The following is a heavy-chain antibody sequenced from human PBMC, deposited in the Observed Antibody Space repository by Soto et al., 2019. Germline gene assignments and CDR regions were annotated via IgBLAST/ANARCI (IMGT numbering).Heavy chain of an antibody. CDR2: ISAYSGNT. V-gene: IGHV1-18*01. CDR1: GYSFTRYG. Sequence: ASVKVSCKASGYSFTRYGISWVRQAPGQGLEWMGWISAYSGNTNYAQKLQGRVTMTTDTSTSTAYMELRSLRSDDTAVYYCARGRIVVLGNWFDPWGQGTLVTVSS. D-gene: IGHD3-22*01. CDR3: ARGRIVVLGNWFDP. J-gene: IGHJ5*02.